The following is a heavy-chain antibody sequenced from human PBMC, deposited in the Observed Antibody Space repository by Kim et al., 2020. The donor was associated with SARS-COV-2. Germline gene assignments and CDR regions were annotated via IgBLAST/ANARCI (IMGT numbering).Heavy chain of an antibody. J-gene: IGHJ6*02. D-gene: IGHD2-21*02. Sequence: SETLSLTCTVSGGSVSSGSYYWSWIRQPPGKGLEWIGYIYYSGSTNYNPSLKSRVTISVDTSKNQFSLKLSSVTAADTAVYYCARYPTNVVVTAIWGDYYGMDVWGQGTTVTVSS. CDR2: IYYSGST. V-gene: IGHV4-61*01. CDR3: ARYPTNVVVTAIWGDYYGMDV. CDR1: GGSVSSGSYY.